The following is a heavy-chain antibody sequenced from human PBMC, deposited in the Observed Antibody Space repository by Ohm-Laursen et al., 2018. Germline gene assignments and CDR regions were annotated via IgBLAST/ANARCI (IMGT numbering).Heavy chain of an antibody. V-gene: IGHV3-20*01. CDR3: ARDRGYDFWSGHNWFDP. Sequence: SLRLSCAASGFTFDDYGMGWVRQAPGKGLEWVSSINWNGGTTGYADSVKGRFTISRDNVKNSLYLQMNSLRAEDTALYHCARDRGYDFWSGHNWFDPWGQGTLVTVSS. CDR2: INWNGGTT. J-gene: IGHJ5*02. CDR1: GFTFDDYG. D-gene: IGHD3-3*01.